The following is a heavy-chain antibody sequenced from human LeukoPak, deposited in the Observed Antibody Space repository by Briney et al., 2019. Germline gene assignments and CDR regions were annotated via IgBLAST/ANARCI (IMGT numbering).Heavy chain of an antibody. Sequence: GGSLRLSCAASGFTFSSYEMNWVRQAPGKGLEWVSYISSSGSTIYYADSVKGRFTISRDNAKNSLYLQMNSLRAEDTAVYYCARTYYYDSSGYYPPDYWGQGTLVTVSS. CDR3: ARTYYYDSSGYYPPDY. CDR1: GFTFSSYE. J-gene: IGHJ4*02. CDR2: ISSSGSTI. D-gene: IGHD3-22*01. V-gene: IGHV3-48*03.